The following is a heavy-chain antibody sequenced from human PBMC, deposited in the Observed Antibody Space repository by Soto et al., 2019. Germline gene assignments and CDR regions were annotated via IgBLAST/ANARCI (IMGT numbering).Heavy chain of an antibody. J-gene: IGHJ6*02. CDR3: ARGRGITMVRGVIGYYGMDV. Sequence: SETLSLTCAVYGGSFSGYYWSWIRQPPGKGLEWIGEINHSGSTNYNPSLKSRVTISVDTSKNQFSLKLSPVTAADTAVYYCARGRGITMVRGVIGYYGMDVWGQGTTVTVS. CDR2: INHSGST. V-gene: IGHV4-34*01. CDR1: GGSFSGYY. D-gene: IGHD3-10*01.